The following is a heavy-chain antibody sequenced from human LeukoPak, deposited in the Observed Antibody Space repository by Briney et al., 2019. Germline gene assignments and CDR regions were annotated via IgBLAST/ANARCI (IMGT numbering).Heavy chain of an antibody. CDR3: AREGYCSSTSCAYGMDV. CDR1: GSTFSNYS. J-gene: IGHJ6*02. D-gene: IGHD2-2*01. V-gene: IGHV3-20*04. CDR2: INWNGGST. Sequence: GGSLRLSCAASGSTFSNYSMNWVRQAPGKGLEWVSGINWNGGSTGYVDSVKGRFTISRDNAKNSLYLQMNSLRAEDTAFYYCAREGYCSSTSCAYGMDVWGQGTTVTVSS.